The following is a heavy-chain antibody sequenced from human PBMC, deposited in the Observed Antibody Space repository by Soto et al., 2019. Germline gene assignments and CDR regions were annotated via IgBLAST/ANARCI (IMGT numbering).Heavy chain of an antibody. V-gene: IGHV3-66*01. CDR1: GFTVSSNY. CDR3: ARFSYDYGMDV. Sequence: GGSLRLSCAASGFTVSSNYMSWVRQAPGKGLEWVSVIYSGGSAYYADSVKGRFTISRDNSKNTLYLQMNSLKASDTAMYYCARFSYDYGMDVWGQGTTVTVSS. CDR2: IYSGGSA. D-gene: IGHD3-16*01. J-gene: IGHJ6*02.